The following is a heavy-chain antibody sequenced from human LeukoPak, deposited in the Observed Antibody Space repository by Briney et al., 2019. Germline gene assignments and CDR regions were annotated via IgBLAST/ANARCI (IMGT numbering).Heavy chain of an antibody. J-gene: IGHJ4*02. Sequence: GGSLRLSCAASGFTFSSYAMHWVRQAPGKGLEWVAVISYDGSNKYYADSVKGRFTISRDNSKNTLYLQMNSLRAEDTAVYYCAREEVLRYFDWLSKHPWYYFDYWGQGTLVTVSS. D-gene: IGHD3-9*01. CDR1: GFTFSSYA. CDR2: ISYDGSNK. V-gene: IGHV3-30-3*01. CDR3: AREEVLRYFDWLSKHPWYYFDY.